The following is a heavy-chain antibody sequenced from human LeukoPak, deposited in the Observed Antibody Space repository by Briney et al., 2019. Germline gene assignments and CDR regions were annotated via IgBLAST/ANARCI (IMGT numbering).Heavy chain of an antibody. CDR2: ISSSSSTI. D-gene: IGHD2/OR15-2a*01. CDR1: GFTFSSYR. CDR3: ATLRYYKNYFDY. V-gene: IGHV3-48*01. J-gene: IGHJ4*02. Sequence: GGSLRLSCAASGFTFSSYRMNWFRQAPGKGLELVSYISSSSSTIYYADSVKGRFTISRDNAKNSLYLQMNSLRAEDTAVYYCATLRYYKNYFDYWGQGTLVTVSS.